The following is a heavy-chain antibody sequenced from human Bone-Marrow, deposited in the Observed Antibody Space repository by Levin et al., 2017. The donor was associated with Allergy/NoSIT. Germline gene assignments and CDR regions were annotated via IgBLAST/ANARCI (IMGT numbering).Heavy chain of an antibody. CDR3: ARNGPYYYGMDV. V-gene: IGHV4-30-4*01. Sequence: SETLSLTCTVSGASITNTDYHWDWVRQSPGKGLEWIGYYYNSGDTDYNPSLKGRASISVDTSRNQFSLRLNSVTVADTAVYYCARNGPYYYGMDVWGQGTPVTVSS. CDR2: YYNSGDT. J-gene: IGHJ6*02. D-gene: IGHD4-17*01. CDR1: GASITNTDYH.